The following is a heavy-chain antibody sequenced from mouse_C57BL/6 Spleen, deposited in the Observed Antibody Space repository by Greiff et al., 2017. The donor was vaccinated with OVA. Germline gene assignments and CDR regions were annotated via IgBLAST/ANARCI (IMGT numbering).Heavy chain of an antibody. Sequence: QVQLQQSGAELVKPGAPVKMSCKASGYTFTSYWITWVKQRPGQGLEWIGDIYPGSGSTNYNEKFKSKATLTVDTSSSTAYMQLSSLTSEDSAVYYCDGAGSAVVDWYFGVWGTGTTVTISS. CDR1: GYTFTSYW. CDR3: DGAGSAVVDWYFGV. D-gene: IGHD1-1*01. V-gene: IGHV1-55*01. J-gene: IGHJ1*03. CDR2: IYPGSGST.